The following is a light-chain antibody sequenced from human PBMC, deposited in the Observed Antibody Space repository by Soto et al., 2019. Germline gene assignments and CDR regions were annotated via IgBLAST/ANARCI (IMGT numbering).Light chain of an antibody. Sequence: DSQRTQSHSTLSASVGDRVTITCRASQSISDWLAWYQQKPGKAPKLLIYDISNLEIGVLSRFSGSGSGTEFTLTISGLQPDDFATYYCQQCNSYSFGQGTKVDNK. CDR1: QSISDW. J-gene: IGKJ1*01. CDR3: QQCNSYS. V-gene: IGKV1-5*01. CDR2: DIS.